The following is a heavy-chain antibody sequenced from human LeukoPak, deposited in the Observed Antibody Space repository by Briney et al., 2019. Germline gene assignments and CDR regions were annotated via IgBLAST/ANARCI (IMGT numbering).Heavy chain of an antibody. J-gene: IGHJ6*03. V-gene: IGHV4-59*01. CDR2: IYYSGST. CDR3: AREAWRCSSTSCYNYMDV. D-gene: IGHD2-2*02. Sequence: SETLSLTCTVSGGSISSYYWSWLRQPPGKGLEWIGYIYYSGSTNYNPFLKSRVTISVDTSKNQFSLKLSSVTAADTAVYYCAREAWRCSSTSCYNYMDVWGKGTTVTVSS. CDR1: GGSISSYY.